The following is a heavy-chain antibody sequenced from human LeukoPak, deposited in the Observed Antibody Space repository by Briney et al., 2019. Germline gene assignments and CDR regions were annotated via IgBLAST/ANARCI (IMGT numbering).Heavy chain of an antibody. CDR1: GDTFTGYC. Sequence: ASVKVSCKLFGDTFTGYCMHWVRQAPGQGLEWMGWVSPKSGGTNYAQRFQGRVTMTGDTSISTAYMELSRLTSDDTAVYYCARAAYCGGDCYYYFDYWGQGTLVTVSS. CDR2: VSPKSGGT. J-gene: IGHJ4*02. CDR3: ARAAYCGGDCYYYFDY. V-gene: IGHV1-2*02. D-gene: IGHD2-21*02.